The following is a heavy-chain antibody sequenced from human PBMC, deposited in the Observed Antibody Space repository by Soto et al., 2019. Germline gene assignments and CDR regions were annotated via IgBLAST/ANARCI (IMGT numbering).Heavy chain of an antibody. CDR1: GGSISSGDYY. CDR2: IYYSGST. CDR3: ARDKITGLFDY. J-gene: IGHJ4*02. D-gene: IGHD2-8*02. V-gene: IGHV4-30-4*01. Sequence: ASETLSLTCTVSGGSISSGDYYWSWIRQPPGKGLEWIGNIYYSGSTYYNPSLKSRVTISIDTSKNQFSLKLSSVTAADTAVYYCARDKITGLFDYWGQGTLVTVSS.